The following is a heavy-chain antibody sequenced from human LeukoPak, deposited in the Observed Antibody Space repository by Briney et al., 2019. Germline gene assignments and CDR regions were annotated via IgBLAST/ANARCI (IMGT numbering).Heavy chain of an antibody. J-gene: IGHJ4*02. CDR2: FDPEDGET. V-gene: IGHV1-24*01. CDR3: ATNPEPLGGYAL. D-gene: IGHD3-16*01. CDR1: GYTLTELS. Sequence: ASVKVSCKVSGYTLTELSMHWVRQAPGKGLEWMGGFDPEDGETIYAQKFQGRVTMTEDTSTDTAYMELSSLRSEDTAVYYCATNPEPLGGYALWGQGTLVTVSS.